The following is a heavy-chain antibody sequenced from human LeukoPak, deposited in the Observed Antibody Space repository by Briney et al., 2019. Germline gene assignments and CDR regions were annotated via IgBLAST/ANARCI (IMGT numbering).Heavy chain of an antibody. D-gene: IGHD1-1*01. J-gene: IGHJ5*02. CDR1: GYTFTYCG. CDR2: ISAYNGNT. CDR3: ERDSGSGWFDP. V-gene: IGHV1-18*01. Sequence: GASVKVSCKSSGYTFTYCGINWVRQPPGQGLEWMGWISAYNGNTIYAQKLQDRVTMTTDTSTSTAYMDLRSLRSDDTAVYYCERDSGSGWFDPWGQGTLVTVSS.